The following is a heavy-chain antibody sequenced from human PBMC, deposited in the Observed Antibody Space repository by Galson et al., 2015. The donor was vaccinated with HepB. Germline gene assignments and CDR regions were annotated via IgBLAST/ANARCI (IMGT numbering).Heavy chain of an antibody. V-gene: IGHV3-15*01. D-gene: IGHD2-2*01. J-gene: IGHJ4*02. CDR1: GFTFSNAW. CDR2: IKSKTDGGTT. CDR3: TTDWDPKTTLGYCSSTSCPPVGY. Sequence: SLRLSCAASGFTFSNAWMSWVRQAPGKGLEWVGRIKSKTDGGTTDYAAPVKGRFTISRDDSKNTLYLQMNSLKTEDTAVYYCTTDWDPKTTLGYCSSTSCPPVGYWGQGTLVTVSS.